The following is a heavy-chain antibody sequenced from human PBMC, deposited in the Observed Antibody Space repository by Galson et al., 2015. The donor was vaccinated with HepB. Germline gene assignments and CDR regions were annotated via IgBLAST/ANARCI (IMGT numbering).Heavy chain of an antibody. Sequence: QSGAEVKKPGESLRISCKGSGYSFTSYWISWVRQMPGKGLEWMGRIDPSDSYTNYSPSFQGHVTISADKSISTAYLQWSSLKASDTAMYYCARLRGDSSGYRGDDAFDIWGQGTMVTVSS. CDR1: GYSFTSYW. V-gene: IGHV5-10-1*01. D-gene: IGHD3-22*01. CDR3: ARLRGDSSGYRGDDAFDI. CDR2: IDPSDSYT. J-gene: IGHJ3*02.